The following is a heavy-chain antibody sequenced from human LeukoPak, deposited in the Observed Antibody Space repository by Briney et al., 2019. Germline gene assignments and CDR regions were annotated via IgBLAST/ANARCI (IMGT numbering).Heavy chain of an antibody. CDR1: GYTFTDYY. CDR3: ARQSGTYWGLDY. Sequence: ASVKVSCKASGYTFTDYYIHWVRQAPGHGLEWLGWMNVKTGATSSAQRFPGRFTMTRDTSIGTASMEFSSLTSGDTAVYYCARQSGTYWGLDYWGQGTLVTVSS. D-gene: IGHD1-26*01. V-gene: IGHV1-2*02. CDR2: MNVKTGAT. J-gene: IGHJ4*02.